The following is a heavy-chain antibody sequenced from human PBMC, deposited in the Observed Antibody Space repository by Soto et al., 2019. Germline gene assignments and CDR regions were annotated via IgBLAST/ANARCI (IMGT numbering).Heavy chain of an antibody. CDR1: GGTFSSYA. CDR3: ASFPYYYYGMDV. J-gene: IGHJ6*02. V-gene: IGHV1-18*01. CDR2: ISAYNGNT. Sequence: ASVKVSCKASGGTFSSYAISWVRQAPGQGLEWMGWISAYNGNTNYAQKLQGRVTMTTDTSTSTAYMELRSLRSDDTAVYYCASFPYYYYGMDVWGQGTTVTVSS.